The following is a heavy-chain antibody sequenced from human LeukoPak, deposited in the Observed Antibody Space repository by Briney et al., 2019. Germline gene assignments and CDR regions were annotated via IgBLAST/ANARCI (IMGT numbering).Heavy chain of an antibody. J-gene: IGHJ6*03. CDR1: GFTFTNYW. V-gene: IGHV3-7*01. D-gene: IGHD6-19*01. CDR3: AKDSQSSGLYYMDV. Sequence: PGGSLRLSCAASGFTFTNYWMSWVRQAPGKGLELVANIKQDRSEKYYVDSVKGRFTISRDNAKNSLYLQMNSLRAEDTAVYYCAKDSQSSGLYYMDVWGKGTTVTVSS. CDR2: IKQDRSEK.